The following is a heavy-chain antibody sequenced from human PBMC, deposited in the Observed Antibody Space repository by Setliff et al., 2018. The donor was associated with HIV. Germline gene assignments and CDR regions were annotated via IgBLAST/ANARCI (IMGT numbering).Heavy chain of an antibody. CDR2: IYYSGTT. V-gene: IGHV4-39*01. CDR3: ARLGGNWGYWFDP. Sequence: SETLSLTCTVSGGLISSHIYQWGWIHQPPGKGLEWIGSIYYSGTTYYNPSLKSRLTISIDTSMNQFSLRLNALTAADTAVYYCARLGGNWGYWFDPWSQGTLVTVSS. CDR1: GGLISSHIYQ. D-gene: IGHD7-27*01. J-gene: IGHJ5*02.